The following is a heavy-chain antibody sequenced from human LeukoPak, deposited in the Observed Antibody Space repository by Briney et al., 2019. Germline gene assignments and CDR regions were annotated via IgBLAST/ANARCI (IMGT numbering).Heavy chain of an antibody. D-gene: IGHD2-2*01. CDR3: ARGGARAYCSSTSCFVGGFDY. CDR1: GYSISSGYY. V-gene: IGHV4-38-2*02. J-gene: IGHJ4*02. Sequence: SETLSLTCTVSGYSISSGYYWGWIRQPPGKGLEWIGSIYHSGSTYYNPSLKSRVTISVDTSKNQFSLKLSSVTAADTAVYYCARGGARAYCSSTSCFVGGFDYWGQGTLVTVSS. CDR2: IYHSGST.